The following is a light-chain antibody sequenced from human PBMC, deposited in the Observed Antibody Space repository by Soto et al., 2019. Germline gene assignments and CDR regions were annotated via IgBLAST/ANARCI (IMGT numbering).Light chain of an antibody. CDR3: YQYGSTPPT. V-gene: IGKV1-39*01. CDR1: QDISNY. Sequence: DIQMTQSPSSLSASVGDRVTISCQASQDISNYLNWYQQKAGLAPKLLIYAASSLQSGVPSRFSGSGSGTDFTLTISRLEPEDFVVFYCYQYGSTPPTFGQGTKVDI. J-gene: IGKJ1*01. CDR2: AAS.